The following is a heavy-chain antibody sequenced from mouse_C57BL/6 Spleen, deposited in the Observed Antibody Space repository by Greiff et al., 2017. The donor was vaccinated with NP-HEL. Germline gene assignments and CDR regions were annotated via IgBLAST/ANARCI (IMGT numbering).Heavy chain of an antibody. CDR2: INPYNGGT. V-gene: IGHV1-19*01. J-gene: IGHJ3*01. CDR3: ARWGSSGAGAY. CDR1: GYTFTDYY. Sequence: VQLQQSGPVLVKPGASVKMSCKASGYTFTDYYMNWVKQSHGKSLEWIGVINPYNGGTSYNQKFKGKATLTVDKSSSTAYMALNSLASEDSAVYYCARWGSSGAGAYWGQGTLVTVSA. D-gene: IGHD3-2*02.